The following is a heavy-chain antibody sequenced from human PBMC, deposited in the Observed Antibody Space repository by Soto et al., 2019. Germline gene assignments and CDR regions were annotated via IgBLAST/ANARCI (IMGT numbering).Heavy chain of an antibody. Sequence: GGSLRLSCAASGFTFSSYWMHWVRQAPGKGLEWVSAISGSGGSTYYADSVKGRFTISRDNSKKTLYLQMNSLRAEDTAVYYCVRVFDTYYFDLWGQGNMVTVSS. V-gene: IGHV3-23*01. D-gene: IGHD3-9*01. CDR2: ISGSGGST. CDR1: GFTFSSYW. J-gene: IGHJ4*02. CDR3: VRVFDTYYFDL.